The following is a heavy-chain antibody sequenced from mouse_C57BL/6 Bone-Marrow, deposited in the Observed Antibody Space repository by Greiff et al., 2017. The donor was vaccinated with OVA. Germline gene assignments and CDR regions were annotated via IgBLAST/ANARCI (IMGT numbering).Heavy chain of an antibody. CDR2: ISNGGGST. V-gene: IGHV5-12*01. CDR1: GFTFSDYY. Sequence: EVQRVESGGGLVQPGGSLKLSCAASGFTFSDYYMYWVRQTPEKRLEWVAYISNGGGSTYYPDTVKGRFTISRDNAKNTLYLQMSRLKSEDTAMYYCARGRSNNYFDYWGQGTTLTVSS. D-gene: IGHD2-5*01. J-gene: IGHJ2*01. CDR3: ARGRSNNYFDY.